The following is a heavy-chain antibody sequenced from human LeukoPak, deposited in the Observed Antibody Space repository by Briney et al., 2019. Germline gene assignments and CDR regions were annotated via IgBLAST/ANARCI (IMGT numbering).Heavy chain of an antibody. CDR1: GFTFSSYG. D-gene: IGHD6-19*01. CDR2: IWYDGSNK. J-gene: IGHJ4*02. V-gene: IGHV3-33*01. Sequence: GRSLRLSCAASGFTFSSYGMHWVRQAPGKGLEWVAVIWYDGSNKYYADSVKGRFTISRDNSKNTLCLQMNSLRAEDTAVYYCARDVHSSGWEFDYWGQGTLVTVSS. CDR3: ARDVHSSGWEFDY.